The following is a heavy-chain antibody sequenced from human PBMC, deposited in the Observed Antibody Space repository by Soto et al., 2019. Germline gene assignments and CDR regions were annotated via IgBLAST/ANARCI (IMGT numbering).Heavy chain of an antibody. V-gene: IGHV1-3*05. CDR2: INAGNGNT. J-gene: IGHJ4*02. CDR3: ARSIVVVTALYY. Sequence: QVQLVQSGAEEKKPGASVKVSCKASGYTFTSYAMHWVPHAPGQRLEWMGWINAGNGNTKYSQKFQGRVTITRDTSASTAYMELSSLRSEDTAVYDCARSIVVVTALYYLGQGTLVTVSS. D-gene: IGHD2-21*02. CDR1: GYTFTSYA.